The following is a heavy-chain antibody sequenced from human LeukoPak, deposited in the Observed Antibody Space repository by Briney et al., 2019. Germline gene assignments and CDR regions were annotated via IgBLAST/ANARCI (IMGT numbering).Heavy chain of an antibody. CDR1: GYSFTNYW. D-gene: IGHD6-6*01. CDR2: IYPGDSDT. Sequence: GESLKISCKSSGYSFTNYWIGWVRQMPGKGLDWMGIIYPGDSDTRYSPSFQGQVTISADKSTSTAFLQWSSLKASDSAMYYCARSTQQLVAPHFDYWGLGTLVTVSS. V-gene: IGHV5-51*01. CDR3: ARSTQQLVAPHFDY. J-gene: IGHJ4*02.